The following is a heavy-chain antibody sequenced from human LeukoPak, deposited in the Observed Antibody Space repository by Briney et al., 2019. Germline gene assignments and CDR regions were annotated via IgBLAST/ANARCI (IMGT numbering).Heavy chain of an antibody. CDR1: GFTFSSYA. CDR2: ISGSGGST. V-gene: IGHV3-23*01. Sequence: GGSLRLSCAASGFTFSSYAMSWVRQAPGKGLEWASAISGSGGSTYYADSVKGRFTISRDNSKNTLYLQMNSLRAEDTAVYYCARAYCGGDCYSAYYYYMDVWGKGTTVTVSS. D-gene: IGHD2-21*02. CDR3: ARAYCGGDCYSAYYYYMDV. J-gene: IGHJ6*03.